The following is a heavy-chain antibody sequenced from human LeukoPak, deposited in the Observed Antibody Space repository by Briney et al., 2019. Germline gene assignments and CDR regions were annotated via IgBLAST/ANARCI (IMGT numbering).Heavy chain of an antibody. J-gene: IGHJ4*02. CDR3: ARALPLSDTAMDLDY. V-gene: IGHV1-2*02. D-gene: IGHD5-18*01. CDR2: INPNSGGT. CDR1: GYTFTGYS. Sequence: ASVKASCKASGYTFTGYSMHWVRQAPGQGLEWMGWINPNSGGTNYEQKFQGRVTMTRDTSISTAYMELSRLRSDDTAVYYCARALPLSDTAMDLDYWGQGTLVTVSS.